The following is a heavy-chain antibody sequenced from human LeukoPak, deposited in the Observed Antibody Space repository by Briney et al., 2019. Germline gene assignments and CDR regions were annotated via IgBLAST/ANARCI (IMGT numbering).Heavy chain of an antibody. J-gene: IGHJ5*02. Sequence: SETLSLTCTVSGDSIGSYYWSWIRQPPGKGLEWIGYIYYSGSTNYNPSLKSRVTISVDTSKNQFSLKLSSVTAADTAVYYCARASGSKGFDPWGQGTLVTVSS. CDR3: ARASGSKGFDP. CDR1: GDSIGSYY. V-gene: IGHV4-59*01. D-gene: IGHD1-26*01. CDR2: IYYSGST.